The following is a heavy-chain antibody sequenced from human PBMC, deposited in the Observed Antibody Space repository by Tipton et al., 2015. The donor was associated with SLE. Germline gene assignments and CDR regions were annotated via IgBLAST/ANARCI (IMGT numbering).Heavy chain of an antibody. CDR1: GFTFSSYA. V-gene: IGHV3-23*01. Sequence: SLRLSCAASGFTFSSYAMSWVRQAPGKGLEWVSAISGSGGSTYYADSVKGRFTISRDNAKNSLYLQMNSLRAEDTAVYYCATDWKSRMDVWGQGTTVTVSS. CDR3: ATDWKSRMDV. CDR2: ISGSGGST. D-gene: IGHD1-1*01. J-gene: IGHJ6*02.